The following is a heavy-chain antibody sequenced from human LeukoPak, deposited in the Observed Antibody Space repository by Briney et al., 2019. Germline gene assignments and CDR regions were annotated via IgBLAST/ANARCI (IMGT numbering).Heavy chain of an antibody. CDR1: GYPFTKWE. D-gene: IGHD1-14*01. CDR2: VHPDNGNT. J-gene: IGHJ5*02. Sequence: ASVTVSFKTSGYPFTKWEINWVRQAAGQGVEWLGWVHPDNGNTYYAQRFRGRVTMSRDTSTTTACMELSGLRSNDTAVYFCATGPRNDPWGQGTLVTVSS. V-gene: IGHV1-8*01. CDR3: ATGPRNDP.